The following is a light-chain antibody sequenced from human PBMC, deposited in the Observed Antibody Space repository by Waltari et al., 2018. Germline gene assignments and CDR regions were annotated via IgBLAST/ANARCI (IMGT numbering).Light chain of an antibody. J-gene: IGLJ2*01. CDR2: SNN. CDR1: SSNIGSNT. V-gene: IGLV1-44*01. CDR3: AAWDDSLNGRGV. Sequence: QSVLTQPPSASGTPGQRVTISCSGSSSNIGSNTVNWYQQLPGTAPQLLIYSNNQRPSGVPDRFSGSKSGTSAALAISVLQSEDEAYYYCAAWDDSLNGRGVFGGGTKLTVL.